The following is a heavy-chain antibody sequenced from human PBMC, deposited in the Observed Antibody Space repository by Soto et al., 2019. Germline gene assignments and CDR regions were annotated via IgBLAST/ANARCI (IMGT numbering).Heavy chain of an antibody. CDR1: GGSISSGGYY. CDR2: IYYSGST. Sequence: QVQLQESGPGLVKPSQTLSLTCTVSGGSISSGGYYWSWIRQHPGKGLEWIGYIYYSGSTYYNPSLKSRVTISVDTSKNQFSLKLSSVTAADTAVYYCAREKGYTAMVQGGELRLGAFDIWGQGTMVTVSS. D-gene: IGHD5-18*01. V-gene: IGHV4-31*03. J-gene: IGHJ3*02. CDR3: AREKGYTAMVQGGELRLGAFDI.